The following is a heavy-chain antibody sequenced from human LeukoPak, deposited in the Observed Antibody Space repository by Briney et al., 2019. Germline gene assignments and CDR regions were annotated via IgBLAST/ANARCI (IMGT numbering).Heavy chain of an antibody. D-gene: IGHD3-22*01. CDR2: ISGSGGST. CDR1: GLTFSSYA. CDR3: AKSLNYYDSSGYYGALDY. Sequence: QPGGSLRLSCAASGLTFSSYAMSWVRQAPGKGLEWVSAISGSGGSTYYADSVKGRFTISRDNSKNTLYLQMNSLRAEDTAVYYCAKSLNYYDSSGYYGALDYWGQGTLGTVSS. V-gene: IGHV3-23*01. J-gene: IGHJ4*02.